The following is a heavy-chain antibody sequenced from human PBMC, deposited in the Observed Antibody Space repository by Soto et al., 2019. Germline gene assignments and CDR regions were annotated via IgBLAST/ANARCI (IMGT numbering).Heavy chain of an antibody. D-gene: IGHD6-6*01. CDR2: ISWDGGST. CDR1: GFTFDDYT. CDR3: AKDIGWEYSSSSYSFDY. Sequence: GGSLRLSCAASGFTFDDYTMHWVRQAPGKGLEWVSLISWDGGSTYYADSVKGRFTISRDNSKNSLYLQMNSLRTEDTALYYCAKDIGWEYSSSSYSFDYWGQGTLVTVSS. V-gene: IGHV3-43*01. J-gene: IGHJ4*02.